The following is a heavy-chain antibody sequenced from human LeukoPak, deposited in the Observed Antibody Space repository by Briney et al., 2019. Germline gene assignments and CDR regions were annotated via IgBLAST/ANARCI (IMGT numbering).Heavy chain of an antibody. CDR1: GFGSSSYW. Sequence: GGSRRLSWAVSGFGSSSYWMNWVGQAPGKGLEWVAKIKQDGSEKYYVDSVKGRFTISRDNAKNSLYLQMNNLRAEDTAVYYCARETGSSSWFGGDAFDIWGQGTMVTVSS. V-gene: IGHV3-7*01. CDR3: ARETGSSSWFGGDAFDI. D-gene: IGHD6-13*01. CDR2: IKQDGSEK. J-gene: IGHJ3*02.